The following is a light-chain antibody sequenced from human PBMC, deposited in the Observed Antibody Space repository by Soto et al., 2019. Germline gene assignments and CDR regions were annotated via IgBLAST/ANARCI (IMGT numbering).Light chain of an antibody. V-gene: IGLV2-14*01. Sequence: QSVLTQPASVSGSPGQSITISCSGTSSDIGGYNYVAWYQQHPGKAPKLMIYEVSSRPSGVSNRFSGSKSGNTASLTISGLQTEDEADYYCSSYTTRNTLVVFGGGTKLTVL. CDR3: SSYTTRNTLVV. CDR2: EVS. CDR1: SSDIGGYNY. J-gene: IGLJ2*01.